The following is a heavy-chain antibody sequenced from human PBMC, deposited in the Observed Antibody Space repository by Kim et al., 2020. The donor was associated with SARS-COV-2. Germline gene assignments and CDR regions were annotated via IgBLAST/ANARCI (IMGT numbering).Heavy chain of an antibody. CDR1: GGTFSSYA. Sequence: SVKVSCKASGGTFSSYAISWVRQAPGQGLEWMGGIIPIFGTANYAQKFQGRVTITADESTSTAYMGLSSLRSEDTAVYYCARGFIPPGLNYYDSSGYYYTPDYWGQGTLVTVSS. CDR2: IIPIFGTA. D-gene: IGHD3-22*01. V-gene: IGHV1-69*13. J-gene: IGHJ4*02. CDR3: ARGFIPPGLNYYDSSGYYYTPDY.